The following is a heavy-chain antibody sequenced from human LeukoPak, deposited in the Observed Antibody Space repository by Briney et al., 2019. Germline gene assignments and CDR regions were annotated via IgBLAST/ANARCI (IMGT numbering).Heavy chain of an antibody. D-gene: IGHD5-24*01. Sequence: GASVKVSCKAFGYTFTSNYMHWVRQAPGQGPEWMGVISPSGGSTTYAQKFQGRVTLTRDTSTSTVYMELSSLRSEDTAIYYCARIRDGYNDAYDLWGQGTVVTVPS. CDR3: ARIRDGYNDAYDL. CDR2: ISPSGGST. CDR1: GYTFTSNY. J-gene: IGHJ3*01. V-gene: IGHV1-46*01.